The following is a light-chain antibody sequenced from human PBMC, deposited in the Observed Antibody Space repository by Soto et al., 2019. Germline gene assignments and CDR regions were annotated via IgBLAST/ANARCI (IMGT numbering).Light chain of an antibody. CDR1: SSDVGSYDF. V-gene: IGLV2-23*01. CDR3: SSYAGIRTYV. CDR2: EGS. J-gene: IGLJ1*01. Sequence: QSVLAQPASVSGYPGQSITISCTGTSSDVGSYDFVSWYQQHPGKAPKLLIYEGSKRPSGVSDRFSGSKSGNTASLTISGLQAEDEADYHCSSYAGIRTYVFGSGTKVTVL.